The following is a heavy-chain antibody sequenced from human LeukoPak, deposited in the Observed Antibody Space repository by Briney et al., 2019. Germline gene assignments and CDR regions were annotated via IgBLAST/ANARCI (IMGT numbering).Heavy chain of an antibody. CDR2: ISYDRSNK. Sequence: GGSLRLSCAASGFTFSTYAMHWVRQAPGKGQEWVAVISYDRSNKYYADSVKGRFTISRDNSKNTLYLQMNSLRAEDTAVYYCARDVSSGYYDSSGYSAFDIWGQGTMVTVSS. J-gene: IGHJ3*02. V-gene: IGHV3-30-3*01. D-gene: IGHD3-22*01. CDR3: ARDVSSGYYDSSGYSAFDI. CDR1: GFTFSTYA.